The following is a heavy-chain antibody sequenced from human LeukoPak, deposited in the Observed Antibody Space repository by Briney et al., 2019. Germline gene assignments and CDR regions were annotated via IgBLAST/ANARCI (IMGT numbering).Heavy chain of an antibody. D-gene: IGHD3-10*01. CDR1: GFSFSGYW. CDR2: IKEDGSEK. J-gene: IGHJ6*02. V-gene: IGHV3-7*01. CDR3: ARDGSGRRDYYYGMDV. Sequence: GSLRLSCVASGFSFSGYWMTWVRQAPGKGLEWVANIKEDGSEKYYVDSVKGRFTISRDNAKNSLYLQMNSLRAEDTAVYYCARDGSGRRDYYYGMDVWGQGTTVTVSS.